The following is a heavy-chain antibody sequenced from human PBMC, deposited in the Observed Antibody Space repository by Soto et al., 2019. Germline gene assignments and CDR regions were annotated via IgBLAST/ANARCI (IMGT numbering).Heavy chain of an antibody. J-gene: IGHJ4*02. CDR2: INPNSGGT. CDR3: ARAGAAFGELPFDY. V-gene: IGHV1-2*04. D-gene: IGHD3-10*01. Sequence: GASVKVSCKASGYTFTGYYMHWVRQAPGQGLEWMGWINPNSGGTNYAQKLQGWVTMTRDTSISTAYMELSRLRSDDTAVYYCARAGAAFGELPFDYWGQGTLVTVSS. CDR1: GYTFTGYY.